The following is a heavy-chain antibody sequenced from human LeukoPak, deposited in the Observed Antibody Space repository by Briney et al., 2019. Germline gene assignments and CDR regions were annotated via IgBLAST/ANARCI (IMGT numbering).Heavy chain of an antibody. CDR2: IYYSGST. Sequence: SETLSLTCTVSGGSISSYYWSWIRQPPGKGLEWIGYIYYSGSTNYNPSLKSRVTISVDTSKNQFSLKLSSVTAADTAVYYCARVVVTHYYYYMDVWGKGTTVTVSS. CDR1: GGSISSYY. CDR3: ARVVVTHYYYYMDV. J-gene: IGHJ6*03. D-gene: IGHD2-21*01. V-gene: IGHV4-59*01.